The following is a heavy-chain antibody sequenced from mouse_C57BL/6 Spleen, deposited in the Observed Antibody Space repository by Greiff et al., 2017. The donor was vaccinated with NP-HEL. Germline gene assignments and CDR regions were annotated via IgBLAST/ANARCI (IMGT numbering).Heavy chain of an antibody. CDR1: GFNIKDDY. V-gene: IGHV14-4*01. D-gene: IGHD1-1*01. Sequence: VQLQQSGAELVRPGASVKLSCTASGFNIKDDYMHWVKQRPEQGLEWIGWIDPENGDTEYASKFQGKATITADTSSNTAYLQLSSLTSEDTAVYYCTTDYYGSSPNFDYWGQGTTLTVSS. J-gene: IGHJ2*01. CDR2: IDPENGDT. CDR3: TTDYYGSSPNFDY.